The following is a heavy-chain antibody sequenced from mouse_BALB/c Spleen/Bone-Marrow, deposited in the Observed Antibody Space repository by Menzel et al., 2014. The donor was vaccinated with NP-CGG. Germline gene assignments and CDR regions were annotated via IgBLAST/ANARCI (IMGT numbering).Heavy chain of an antibody. V-gene: IGHV1S56*01. J-gene: IGHJ3*01. CDR1: GYTFTSYY. Sequence: QVQLQQSGPELVKPGASVMISCKASGYTFTSYYIHWVKQRPGQGLEWIGWIYPGNVDTKYNEKFKGKATLTADKSSSTAYMQLSSLTSEDSAVYLCARGGSANWEGFAYWGQGTLVTVSA. CDR3: ARGGSANWEGFAY. D-gene: IGHD4-1*01. CDR2: IYPGNVDT.